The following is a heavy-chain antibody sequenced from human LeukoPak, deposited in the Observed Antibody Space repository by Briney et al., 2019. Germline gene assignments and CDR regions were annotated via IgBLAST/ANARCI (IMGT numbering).Heavy chain of an antibody. D-gene: IGHD3-22*01. CDR3: ARGSTYYYDNGGCYVFFDD. V-gene: IGHV4-4*07. CDR1: GDSLNYYY. Sequence: PSETLSLTCSVSGDSLNYYYWRWIRQPAGKGLQWIGRIYFSGDTNNSPSLRSRITMSIDTSKNQFSLKLSSVTAADTAVYYCARGSTYYYDNGGCYVFFDDCGQGLLVTVSS. CDR2: IYFSGDT. J-gene: IGHJ4*02.